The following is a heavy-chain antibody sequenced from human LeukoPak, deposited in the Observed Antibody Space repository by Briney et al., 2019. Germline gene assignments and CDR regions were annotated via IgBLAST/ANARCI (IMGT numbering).Heavy chain of an antibody. CDR2: MNPNSGNT. Sequence: ASVKVSCKASGYTFTSYDINWVRQATGQGLEWMGWMNPNSGNTGYAQKFQGRVTMTRNTSISTAYMELSSLRSEDTAVYYCARMSLPGVAAAGTNWGQGTLVTVSS. D-gene: IGHD6-13*01. CDR3: ARMSLPGVAAAGTN. CDR1: GYTFTSYD. J-gene: IGHJ4*02. V-gene: IGHV1-8*01.